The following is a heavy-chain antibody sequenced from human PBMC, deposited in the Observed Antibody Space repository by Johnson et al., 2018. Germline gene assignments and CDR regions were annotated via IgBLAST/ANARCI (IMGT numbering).Heavy chain of an antibody. Sequence: VQLVESGGGVVQPGRSLRLSCAASGFTFSSYGINWVRQAPGKGLEWVAVISYDGSKKYYGDSVKGRFTISRDNSKNTLYLQMNSLRAEDTAVYYCARASDYGGNSEDYMDVWGKGTTVTVSS. CDR2: ISYDGSKK. V-gene: IGHV3-30*03. CDR1: GFTFSSYG. D-gene: IGHD4-23*01. CDR3: ARASDYGGNSEDYMDV. J-gene: IGHJ6*03.